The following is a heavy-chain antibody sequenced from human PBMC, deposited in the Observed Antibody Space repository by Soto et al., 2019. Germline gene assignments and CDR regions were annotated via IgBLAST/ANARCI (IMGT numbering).Heavy chain of an antibody. D-gene: IGHD6-19*01. CDR1: GGSISSGGYY. V-gene: IGHV4-31*03. CDR2: IYYSGST. Sequence: QVQLQESGPGLVKPSQTLSLTCTVSGGSISSGGYYWSWIRQHPGKGLEWIGYIYYSGSTYYNPSLNSRVTISVDTSKNQFSLKLSSVTAADTAVYYCARGARVAGTFRPPGAADFWGQGTLVTVSS. CDR3: ARGARVAGTFRPPGAADF. J-gene: IGHJ4*02.